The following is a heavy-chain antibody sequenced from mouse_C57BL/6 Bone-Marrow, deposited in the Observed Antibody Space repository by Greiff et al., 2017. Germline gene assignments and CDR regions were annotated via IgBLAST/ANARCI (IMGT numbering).Heavy chain of an antibody. J-gene: IGHJ4*01. V-gene: IGHV5-6*02. D-gene: IGHD2-3*01. CDR3: ARHDGYYVHYAMDY. CDR1: GFTFSSYG. CDR2: ISSGGSYT. Sequence: EVMLVESGGDLVKPGGSLKLSCAASGFTFSSYGMSWVRQTPDKRLEWVATISSGGSYTYYPDSVKGRFTISRDNAKNTLYLQMSSLKSEDTAMDYWARHDGYYVHYAMDYWGQGTSVTVSS.